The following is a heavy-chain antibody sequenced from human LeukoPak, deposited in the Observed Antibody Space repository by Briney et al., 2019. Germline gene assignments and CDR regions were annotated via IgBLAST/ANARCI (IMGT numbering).Heavy chain of an antibody. CDR1: GFTFRIYW. J-gene: IGHJ4*02. Sequence: GGSLRLSCAASGFTFRIYWMSWVRQAPGKGLEWAAIIKSDGSAKYYVDSVKGRFDISRDNDKNSLYLQMSSLRAEDTAVYYCARDRGGRYFDYWGQGNLVTVSS. V-gene: IGHV3-7*01. CDR3: ARDRGGRYFDY. CDR2: IKSDGSAK.